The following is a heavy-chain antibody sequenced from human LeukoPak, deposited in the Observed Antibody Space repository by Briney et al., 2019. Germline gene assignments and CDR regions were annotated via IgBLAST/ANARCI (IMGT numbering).Heavy chain of an antibody. V-gene: IGHV3-23*01. J-gene: IGHJ4*02. CDR1: GFTFRNYA. Sequence: GGSLRFSCAGSGFTFRNYAMSWVRQAPGKGLEWLSTIGGGGENTYYADSVRGRFTISRDNSKNTVYLQMKSLRAEDTAVYFCAKVLTGSQDYWGQGTLVTVSS. CDR2: IGGGGENT. CDR3: AKVLTGSQDY. D-gene: IGHD7-27*01.